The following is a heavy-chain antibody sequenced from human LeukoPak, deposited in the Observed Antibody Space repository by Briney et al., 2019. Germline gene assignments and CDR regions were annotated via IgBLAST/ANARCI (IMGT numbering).Heavy chain of an antibody. CDR2: INHSGST. J-gene: IGHJ4*02. CDR1: GGSFSGYH. Sequence: SETLSLTCAVYGGSFSGYHWSWIRQPPGKGLEWIGEINHSGSTNYNPSLKSRVTISVDTSKNQFSLKLSSVTAADTAVYYCARAVVVAATPGYFDYWGQGTLVTVSS. CDR3: ARAVVVAATPGYFDY. D-gene: IGHD2-15*01. V-gene: IGHV4-34*01.